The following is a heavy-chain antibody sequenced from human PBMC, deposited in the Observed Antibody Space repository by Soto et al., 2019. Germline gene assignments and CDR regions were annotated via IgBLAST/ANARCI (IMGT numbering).Heavy chain of an antibody. CDR3: AIRFEYSSSSLWFDP. V-gene: IGHV3-23*01. J-gene: IGHJ5*02. Sequence: GGSLRLSCAASGFTFSSYAMSWVRQAPGKGLEWVSAISGSGGSTYYADSVKGRFTISRDNSKNTLYLQMNSLRAEDTAVYYCAIRFEYSSSSLWFDPWGQGTLVTVSS. CDR2: ISGSGGST. D-gene: IGHD6-6*01. CDR1: GFTFSSYA.